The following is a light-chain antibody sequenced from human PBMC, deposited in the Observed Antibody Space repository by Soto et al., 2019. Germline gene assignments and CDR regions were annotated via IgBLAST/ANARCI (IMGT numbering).Light chain of an antibody. J-gene: IGKJ5*01. CDR1: QSLSSW. Sequence: DIQMTQSPSTLSASVGDRVTITCRASQSLSSWLAWYPQKPGKAPKLLIYDASSLESGVPSRFSGSGSGTECTLTISSLQPDDFATYYCQQYNSYAVTFGQGTRLEIK. V-gene: IGKV1-5*01. CDR3: QQYNSYAVT. CDR2: DAS.